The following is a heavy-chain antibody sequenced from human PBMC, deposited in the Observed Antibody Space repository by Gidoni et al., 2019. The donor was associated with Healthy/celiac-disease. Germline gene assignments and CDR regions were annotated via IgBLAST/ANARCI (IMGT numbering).Heavy chain of an antibody. J-gene: IGHJ5*02. CDR3: ARSLLRRGGATPPNTGVWFQP. D-gene: IGHD1-26*01. CDR2: IYSGCNK. CDR1: GFTVRSNY. V-gene: IGHV3-53*01. Sequence: EVQLVESGGGLIQPGGSLRLSCAASGFTVRSNYMRWVRQAPGKGLGWVLVIYSGCNKKHADSVKGRITISRDNSKNTLDLQKNSLRAEDTALYYLARSLLRRGGATPPNTGVWFQPWGQGTLVTVSS.